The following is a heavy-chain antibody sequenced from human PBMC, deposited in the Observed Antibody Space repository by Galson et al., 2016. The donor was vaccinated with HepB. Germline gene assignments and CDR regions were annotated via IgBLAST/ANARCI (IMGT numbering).Heavy chain of an antibody. CDR2: ILPVFGSA. Sequence: SVKVSCKASGGTFSTKTISWVRQAPGQGLEWVGGILPVFGSANYPQKFQGRVTITADESTSTGYMELSSLRSEDTAVYYCAREEEWLDSAFDSWGQGTLVTVSS. CDR3: AREEEWLDSAFDS. J-gene: IGHJ4*02. CDR1: GGTFSTKT. V-gene: IGHV1-69*13. D-gene: IGHD6-19*01.